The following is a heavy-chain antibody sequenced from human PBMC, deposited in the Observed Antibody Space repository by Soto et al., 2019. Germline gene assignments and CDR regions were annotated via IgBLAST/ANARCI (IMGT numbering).Heavy chain of an antibody. J-gene: IGHJ4*02. V-gene: IGHV4-31*03. CDR2: IYYSGST. CDR1: GGSISSGGYY. D-gene: IGHD2-15*01. Sequence: QVQLQESGPGLVKPSQTLSLTCTVSGGSISSGGYYWSWIRQHPGKGLEWIGYIYYSGSTYYNPSLKSRFTISVYTSKNQFSLKLSPVTAADTAVYYCARDHCSVGSCYLDYWGQGNLVTVSS. CDR3: ARDHCSVGSCYLDY.